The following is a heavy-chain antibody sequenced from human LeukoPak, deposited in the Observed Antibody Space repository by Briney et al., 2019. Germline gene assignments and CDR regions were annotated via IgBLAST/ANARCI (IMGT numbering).Heavy chain of an antibody. CDR1: GYTFTGYY. J-gene: IGHJ4*02. V-gene: IGHV1-2*06. D-gene: IGHD5-18*01. CDR2: INPNSGGT. CDR3: AHIYSYGSPPFDY. Sequence: GASVKVSCKASGYTFTGYYMHWVRQAPGQGLEWMGRINPNSGGTNYAQKFQGRVTMTRDTSISIAYMELSRLRSDDTAVYYCAHIYSYGSPPFDYWGQGTLVTVSS.